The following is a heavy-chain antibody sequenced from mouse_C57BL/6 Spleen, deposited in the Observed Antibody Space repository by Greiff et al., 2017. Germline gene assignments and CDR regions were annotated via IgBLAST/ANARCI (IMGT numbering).Heavy chain of an antibody. J-gene: IGHJ2*01. CDR2: IDPEDGET. CDR1: GFNIKDYY. Sequence: VHVKQSGAELVKPGASVKLSCTASGFNIKDYYMHWVKQRTEQGLEWIGRIDPEDGETKYAPKFQGKATITADTSSNTAYLQLSSLTSEDTAVYYCALYYYGSSYVWYFDYWGQGTTLTVSA. V-gene: IGHV14-2*01. CDR3: ALYYYGSSYVWYFDY. D-gene: IGHD1-1*01.